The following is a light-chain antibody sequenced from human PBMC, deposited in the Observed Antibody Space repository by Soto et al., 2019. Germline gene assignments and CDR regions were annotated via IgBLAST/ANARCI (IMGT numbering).Light chain of an antibody. V-gene: IGKV1-33*01. Sequence: DIQMTQSPPSPSASVGDRVTITCQASQDIINYLNWYQQKPGKAPKLLIYEASSLETGVPSRFSGGGSETHFTFTISSLQPEDFATYYCQQYVNLPLTFGGGTKVDIK. CDR3: QQYVNLPLT. CDR2: EAS. J-gene: IGKJ4*01. CDR1: QDIINY.